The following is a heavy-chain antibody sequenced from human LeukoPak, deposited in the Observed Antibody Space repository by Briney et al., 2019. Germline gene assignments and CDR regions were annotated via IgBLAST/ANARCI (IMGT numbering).Heavy chain of an antibody. CDR3: ARDGDI. CDR1: GGSISSHY. CDR2: IYYSGST. Sequence: SETLSLTCTVSGGSISSHYWSWIRQPPGKRLEWIGYIYYSGSTNYNPSLKSRVTISVDTSKNQFSLKLSSVTAADTAVYYCARDGDIWGQGTMVTVSS. V-gene: IGHV4-59*11. J-gene: IGHJ3*02.